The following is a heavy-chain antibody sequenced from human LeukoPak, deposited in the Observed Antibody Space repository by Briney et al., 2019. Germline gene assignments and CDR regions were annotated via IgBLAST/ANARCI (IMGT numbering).Heavy chain of an antibody. Sequence: SETLSLTCTVSGGSVSSGSYYWSWIRQPPGKGLEWIGYIYYSGNTNYNPSLKSRVTISVDTSKNQFSLKLSSVTAADTAVYYCARGGGYSGYESGYWGQGTLVTVSS. J-gene: IGHJ4*02. CDR2: IYYSGNT. CDR1: GGSVSSGSYY. D-gene: IGHD5-12*01. V-gene: IGHV4-61*01. CDR3: ARGGGYSGYESGY.